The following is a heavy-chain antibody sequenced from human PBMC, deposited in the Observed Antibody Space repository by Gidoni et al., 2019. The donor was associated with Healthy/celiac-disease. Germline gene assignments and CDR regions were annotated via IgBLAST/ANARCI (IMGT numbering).Heavy chain of an antibody. CDR3: TTDPHAQYSGYDNDAFDI. CDR2: IKSKTDGGTT. D-gene: IGHD5-12*01. CDR1: GFTFSNAW. Sequence: EVQLVESGGGLVKPGGSLRLSCAASGFTFSNAWMSWVRQAPGKGLEWVGRIKSKTDGGTTDYAAPVKGRFTISRDDSKNTLYLQMNSLKTEDTAVYYCTTDPHAQYSGYDNDAFDIWGQGTMVTVSS. J-gene: IGHJ3*02. V-gene: IGHV3-15*01.